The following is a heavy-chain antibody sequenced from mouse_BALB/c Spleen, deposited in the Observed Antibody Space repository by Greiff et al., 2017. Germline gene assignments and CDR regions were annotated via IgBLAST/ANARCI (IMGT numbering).Heavy chain of an antibody. D-gene: IGHD2-14*01. CDR1: GYSITSGYY. CDR3: ARYDDGYFDY. V-gene: IGHV3-6*02. Sequence: DVKLQESGPGLVKPSQSLSLTCSVTGYSITSGYYWNWIRQFPGNKLEWMGYISYDGSNNYNPSLKNRISITRDTSKNQFFLKLNSVTTEDTATYYCARYDDGYFDYWGQGTTLTVSS. CDR2: ISYDGSN. J-gene: IGHJ2*01.